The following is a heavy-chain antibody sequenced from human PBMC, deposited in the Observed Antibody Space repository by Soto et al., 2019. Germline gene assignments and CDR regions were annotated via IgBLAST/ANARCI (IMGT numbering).Heavy chain of an antibody. CDR1: GYTFTSYA. J-gene: IGHJ4*02. CDR3: ARVSGWYHLDY. D-gene: IGHD6-19*01. V-gene: IGHV1-3*05. Sequence: QVQLVQSGAEEKKPGASVKVSCKASGYTFTSYAMHWVRQAPGQRLEWMGWINGGNGNTKYSQKLQGRVTITRDTSASTAYMELSSLRSEDTAVYYCARVSGWYHLDYWGQGTLVTVSS. CDR2: INGGNGNT.